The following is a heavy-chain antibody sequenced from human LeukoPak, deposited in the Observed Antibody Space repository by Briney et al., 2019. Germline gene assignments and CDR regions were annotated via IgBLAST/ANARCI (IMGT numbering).Heavy chain of an antibody. V-gene: IGHV1-18*01. CDR2: ISAYNGNT. CDR1: GYTFTSYG. D-gene: IGHD3-22*01. Sequence: ASVKVSFKASGYTFTSYGISWVRQAPGQGLEWMGWISAYNGNTNYAQKFQGRVTMTTDTSTSTAYMELRSLRSDDTAVYYCARCTYYYDSSRYYMYPPFDYWGQGTLVTVSS. CDR3: ARCTYYYDSSRYYMYPPFDY. J-gene: IGHJ4*02.